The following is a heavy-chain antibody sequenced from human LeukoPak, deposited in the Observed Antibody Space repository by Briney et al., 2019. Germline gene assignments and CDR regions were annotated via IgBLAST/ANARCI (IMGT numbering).Heavy chain of an antibody. D-gene: IGHD6-19*01. CDR1: GGSFSGYY. V-gene: IGHV4-34*01. J-gene: IGHJ4*02. CDR2: INHSGST. Sequence: PSETLSLTCAVYGGSFSGYYWSWIRQPPGKGLEWIGEINHSGSTNYNPSLKSRVTISVDTSKNQFSLKLSSVTAADTAVYYCARGKAVAGPTADWGQGTLVTVSS. CDR3: ARGKAVAGPTAD.